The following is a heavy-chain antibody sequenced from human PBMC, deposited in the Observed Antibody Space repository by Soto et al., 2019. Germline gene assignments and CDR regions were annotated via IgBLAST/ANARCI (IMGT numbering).Heavy chain of an antibody. CDR3: AKDLHYYGSGSYYKSAFDI. CDR2: ISGSGGST. J-gene: IGHJ3*02. V-gene: IGHV3-23*01. CDR1: GFTFSSYA. D-gene: IGHD3-10*01. Sequence: PGGSLRLSCAASGFTFSSYAMSWVRQAPGKGLEWVSAISGSGGSTYYADSVKGRFTISRDNSKNTLYLQMNSLRAEDTAVYYCAKDLHYYGSGSYYKSAFDIWGQGTMVTVSS.